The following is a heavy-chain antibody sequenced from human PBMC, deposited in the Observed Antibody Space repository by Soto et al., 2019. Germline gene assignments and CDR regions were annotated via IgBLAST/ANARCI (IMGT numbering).Heavy chain of an antibody. CDR1: GFTFSSYW. Sequence: VGSLRLSGAASGFTFSSYWMSWVRQAPGKGLEWVANIKQDGSEKYYVDSVKGRFTISRDNAKNSLYLQMNSLRAEDTAVYYCARGPSGEAYYYYGMDVWGQGTTVTVSS. J-gene: IGHJ6*02. D-gene: IGHD2-21*01. V-gene: IGHV3-7*01. CDR3: ARGPSGEAYYYYGMDV. CDR2: IKQDGSEK.